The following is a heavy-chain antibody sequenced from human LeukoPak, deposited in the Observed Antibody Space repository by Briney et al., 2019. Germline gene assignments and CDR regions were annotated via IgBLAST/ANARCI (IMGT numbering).Heavy chain of an antibody. J-gene: IGHJ5*02. CDR1: GGSFSDYY. Sequence: SETLSLTCAVYGGSFSDYYYYWNWIRQPPGKGLEWIGEINHSGSTTYNPSLQNRVTISVDTSKNQFSLKLNSVTAADTAVYYCAREPHGGSGSYYSAIGFDPWGQGTLVTVSS. CDR2: INHSGST. CDR3: AREPHGGSGSYYSAIGFDP. V-gene: IGHV4-34*01. D-gene: IGHD3-10*01.